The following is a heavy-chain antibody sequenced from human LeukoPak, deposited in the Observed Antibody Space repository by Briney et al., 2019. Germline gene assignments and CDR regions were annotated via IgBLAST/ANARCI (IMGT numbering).Heavy chain of an antibody. CDR3: ARIYSGYWFDP. CDR2: IYYSGST. V-gene: IGHV4-59*01. D-gene: IGHD5-12*01. J-gene: IGHJ5*02. CDR1: GGSISSYY. Sequence: PPETLSLTCTVSGGSISSYYWNWIRQPPGKGLEWIGHIYYSGSTNYTPSLRSRVTISVDTSKNQFSLKLSSVTAADTAVYYCARIYSGYWFDPWGQGTLVTVSS.